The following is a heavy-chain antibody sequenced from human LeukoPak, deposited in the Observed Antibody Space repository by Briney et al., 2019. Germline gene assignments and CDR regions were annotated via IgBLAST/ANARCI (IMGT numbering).Heavy chain of an antibody. Sequence: PSETLSLTCIVSGYSISSGYYWDWIRQPPGKGLEWIASIYHSGKSYYNPSLKSRVTISIDTSKNQFSLKLSSVTAADTAVYYCARVPAGNWFDPWGQGTLVTVSS. J-gene: IGHJ5*02. CDR2: IYHSGKS. CDR3: ARVPAGNWFDP. V-gene: IGHV4-38-2*02. D-gene: IGHD3-10*01. CDR1: GYSISSGYY.